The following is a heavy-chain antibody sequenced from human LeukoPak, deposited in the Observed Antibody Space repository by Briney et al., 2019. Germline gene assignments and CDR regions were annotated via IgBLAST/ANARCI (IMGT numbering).Heavy chain of an antibody. V-gene: IGHV3-23*01. CDR1: GFFFGSYV. J-gene: IGHJ4*02. CDR3: VKGPRRYSGRYDS. Sequence: GGSLRLSCAASGFFFGSYVMAWVRQAPGKGLEWVPDITGAGGGTNYADSVKGRFTISRDNSENSVYLQMNSLRVGDTAMYYCVKGPRRYSGRYDSWGQGTLVTVSP. D-gene: IGHD5-12*01. CDR2: ITGAGGGT.